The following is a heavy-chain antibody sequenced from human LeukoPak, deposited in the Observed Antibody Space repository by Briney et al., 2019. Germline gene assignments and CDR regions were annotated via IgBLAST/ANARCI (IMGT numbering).Heavy chain of an antibody. J-gene: IGHJ4*02. CDR1: GFTFSSYA. CDR2: ISYDGSNK. Sequence: PGGSLRLSCAASGFTFSSYAMHWVRQAPGKGLEWVAVISYDGSNKYYADSVKGRFTISRDNSKNTLYLQMNSLRVEDTAVYYCARESPRSSSGSYPYYFDYWGQGTLVTVSS. D-gene: IGHD3-22*01. V-gene: IGHV3-30-3*01. CDR3: ARESPRSSSGSYPYYFDY.